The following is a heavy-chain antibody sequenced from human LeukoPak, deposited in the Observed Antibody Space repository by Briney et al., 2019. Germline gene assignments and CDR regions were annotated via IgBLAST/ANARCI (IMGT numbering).Heavy chain of an antibody. Sequence: PGGSLRLSCAASGFTFSNAWMSWVRQAPGKGLEWVGFIRSKAYGGTTEYAASVKGRFTISRDDSKSIAYLQMNSLKTEDTAVYYCTRDRRDDFWSGLNYMDVWGKGTTVTVSS. CDR1: GFTFSNAW. V-gene: IGHV3-49*04. D-gene: IGHD3-3*01. J-gene: IGHJ6*03. CDR2: IRSKAYGGTT. CDR3: TRDRRDDFWSGLNYMDV.